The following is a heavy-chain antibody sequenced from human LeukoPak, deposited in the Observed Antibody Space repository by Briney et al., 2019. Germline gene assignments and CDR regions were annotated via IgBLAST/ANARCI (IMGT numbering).Heavy chain of an antibody. CDR2: ISGSGGST. D-gene: IGHD1-26*01. J-gene: IGHJ3*02. V-gene: IGHV3-23*01. CDR3: ARTEKIPVKVGAPAAFDI. Sequence: PGGSLRLSCAASGFTFSSYAMSWVRQAPGKGLEWVSAISGSGGSTYYADSVKGRFTISRDNSKNTLYLQMNSLRAEDTAVYYCARTEKIPVKVGAPAAFDIWGQGTMVTVSS. CDR1: GFTFSSYA.